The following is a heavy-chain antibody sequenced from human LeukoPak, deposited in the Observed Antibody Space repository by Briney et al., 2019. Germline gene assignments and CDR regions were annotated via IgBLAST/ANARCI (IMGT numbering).Heavy chain of an antibody. CDR2: IEPDGSEK. D-gene: IGHD3-10*01. V-gene: IGHV3-7*04. J-gene: IGHJ4*02. Sequence: PGGSLRLSCAASGFTFSSYWMSWVRQAPGKGLEWVANIEPDGSEKYYVDSMKGRFTISRDNAKNSLYLQMNGLRAEDTAVYFCARGGFRTFDYWGQGTLVTVSS. CDR1: GFTFSSYW. CDR3: ARGGFRTFDY.